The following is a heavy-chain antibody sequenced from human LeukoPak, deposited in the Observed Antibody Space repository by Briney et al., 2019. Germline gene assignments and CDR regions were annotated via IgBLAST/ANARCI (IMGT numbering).Heavy chain of an antibody. J-gene: IGHJ4*02. V-gene: IGHV3-23*01. CDR3: AMPPTYYYGSGSYPFDY. Sequence: GGSLRLSCAASGFTFSSYAMSWVRQAPGKGLEWVSAISGSGGSTYYADPVKGRFTISRDNSKNTLYLQMNSLRAEDTAVYYCAMPPTYYYGSGSYPFDYWGQGTLVTVSS. D-gene: IGHD3-10*01. CDR2: ISGSGGST. CDR1: GFTFSSYA.